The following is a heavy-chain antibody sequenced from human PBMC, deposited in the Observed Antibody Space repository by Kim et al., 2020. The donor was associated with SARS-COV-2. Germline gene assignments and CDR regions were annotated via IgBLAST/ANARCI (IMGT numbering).Heavy chain of an antibody. D-gene: IGHD2-21*01. J-gene: IGHJ4*02. Sequence: GGSLRLSCAASGFMFDGYSMTWVRQAPGKGLEWVSSISSGSSFIKYADSVKGRFTISRDNAKNSLYLQMNSLRAEDTAIYFCVSFIPGSLFDYWGQGTPVTVSS. CDR3: VSFIPGSLFDY. CDR2: ISSGSSFI. V-gene: IGHV3-21*01. CDR1: GFMFDGYS.